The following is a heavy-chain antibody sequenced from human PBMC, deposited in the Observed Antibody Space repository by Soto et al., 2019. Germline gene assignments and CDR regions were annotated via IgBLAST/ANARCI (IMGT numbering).Heavy chain of an antibody. CDR2: IYYSGST. J-gene: IGHJ5*02. CDR3: ARQSRYCSGSNCKTWFDP. Sequence: SETLSLTCTVSGGSISSYYWSWIRQPPGKGLEWIGYIYYSGSTSYNPSLKSRVTISVDTTKNQFSLRLSSVTAADTAVYYCARQSRYCSGSNCKTWFDPWGQGTLVTVSS. D-gene: IGHD2-15*01. CDR1: GGSISSYY. V-gene: IGHV4-59*08.